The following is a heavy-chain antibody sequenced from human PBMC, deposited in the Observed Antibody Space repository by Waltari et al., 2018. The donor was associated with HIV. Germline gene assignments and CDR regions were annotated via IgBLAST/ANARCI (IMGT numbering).Heavy chain of an antibody. CDR3: ARDPGTLLIAVAGAFDY. J-gene: IGHJ4*02. D-gene: IGHD6-19*01. Sequence: QVQLVESGGGVVRPGRSLRLSCAASGFSVSRYGMHWVRQAPGKGWGGVAVIWHDGSKKYYAGSVKGRFTVSRDTSKNTLYLEMNRLRAEDTAVYHCARDPGTLLIAVAGAFDYWGPGIPVTVSS. CDR2: IWHDGSKK. CDR1: GFSVSRYG. V-gene: IGHV3-33*01.